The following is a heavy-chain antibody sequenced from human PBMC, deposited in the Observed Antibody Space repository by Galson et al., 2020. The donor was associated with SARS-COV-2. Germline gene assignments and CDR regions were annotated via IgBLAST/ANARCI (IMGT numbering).Heavy chain of an antibody. J-gene: IGHJ4*02. D-gene: IGHD3-16*01. CDR2: INPNSGGT. Sequence: ASVKVSCKASGYTFTGYYMHWVRQAPGQGLEWMGWINPNSGGTNYAQKFQGRVTMTRDTSISTAYMELSRLRSDDTAVYYCARAESPYVWGSYGGYWGQGTLVTVSS. V-gene: IGHV1-2*02. CDR3: ARAESPYVWGSYGGY. CDR1: GYTFTGYY.